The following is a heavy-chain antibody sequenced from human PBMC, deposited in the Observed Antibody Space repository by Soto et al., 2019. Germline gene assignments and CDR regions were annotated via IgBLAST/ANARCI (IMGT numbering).Heavy chain of an antibody. CDR2: ISAYNGNT. V-gene: IGHV1-18*04. CDR3: ARDRRVRGVIITGVWFDP. CDR1: GYTFTSYG. Sequence: ASVKVSCKASGYTFTSYGISWVRQAPGQGLEWMGWISAYNGNTNYAQKLQGRVTMTTDTSTSTAYMELRSLRSDDTAVYYCARDRRVRGVIITGVWFDPWGQGTRVTVSS. J-gene: IGHJ5*02. D-gene: IGHD3-10*01.